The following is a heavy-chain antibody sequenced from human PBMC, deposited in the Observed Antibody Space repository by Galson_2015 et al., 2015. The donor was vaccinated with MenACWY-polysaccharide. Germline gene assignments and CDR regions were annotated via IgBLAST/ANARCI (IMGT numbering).Heavy chain of an antibody. CDR3: ARGHYGMDV. Sequence: SLRLSCAASGFTFSSSWLSWVRQAPGKGLEFVANIKKDGSEKYYVDSVKGRFTISRDNAKNSLYLQMNSLRAEDTAVYYCARGHYGMDVWGQGTTVTISS. CDR1: GFTFSSSW. CDR2: IKKDGSEK. V-gene: IGHV3-7*01. J-gene: IGHJ6*02.